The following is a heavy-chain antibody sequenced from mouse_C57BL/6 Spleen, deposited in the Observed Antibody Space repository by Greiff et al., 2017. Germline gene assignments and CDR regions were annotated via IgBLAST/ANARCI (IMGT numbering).Heavy chain of an antibody. CDR1: GYTFTSYW. J-gene: IGHJ3*01. V-gene: IGHV1-53*01. Sequence: QVQLKQPGTELVKPGASVKLSCKASGYTFTSYWMHWVKQRPGQGLEWIGNINPSNGGTNYNEKFKSKATLTVDKSSSTAYMQLSSLTSEDSAVYYCAREKTRDEGAWFAYWGQGTLVTVSA. CDR2: INPSNGGT. CDR3: AREKTRDEGAWFAY. D-gene: IGHD3-1*01.